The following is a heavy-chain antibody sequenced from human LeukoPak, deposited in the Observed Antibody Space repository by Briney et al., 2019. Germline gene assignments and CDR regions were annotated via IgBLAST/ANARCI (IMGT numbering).Heavy chain of an antibody. CDR2: FDPEDGET. J-gene: IGHJ4*02. V-gene: IGHV1-24*01. Sequence: ASVKVSCKVSGYTLTELSMHWVRQAPGKGLEWMGGFDPEDGETIYAQKFQGRVTMTEDTSTDTAYMELSSLRSEDTAVYYCATGVITGTSSGGNYWGQGTLVTVSS. CDR3: ATGVITGTSSGGNY. D-gene: IGHD1-20*01. CDR1: GYTLTELS.